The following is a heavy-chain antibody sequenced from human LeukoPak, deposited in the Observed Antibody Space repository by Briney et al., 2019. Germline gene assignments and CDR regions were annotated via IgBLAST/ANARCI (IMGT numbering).Heavy chain of an antibody. CDR2: IKQDGSKK. D-gene: IGHD5-24*01. J-gene: IGHJ4*02. V-gene: IGHV3-7*04. Sequence: GGSLRLSCAASGFTFSSYAMTWVRQAPGKGLEWVANIKQDGSKKSYVDSVKGRFTISRDNAKNSLYLQMNSLRAEDTAIYYCTRVGYIDEGIDYWGQGTLVTVSS. CDR1: GFTFSSYA. CDR3: TRVGYIDEGIDY.